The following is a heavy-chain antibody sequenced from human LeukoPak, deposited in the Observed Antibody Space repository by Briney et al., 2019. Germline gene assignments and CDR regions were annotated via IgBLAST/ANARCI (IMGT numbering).Heavy chain of an antibody. Sequence: SXKVSCKASGGTFISYAISWVRQAPGQGIEWMGRIIPFFGTANYAQKFQGRVTIPTDESTSTAYMELSSLRSEDTAVYYCASGGSGSYYNEPVDYWGQGTLVTVSS. D-gene: IGHD3-10*01. J-gene: IGHJ4*02. V-gene: IGHV1-69*05. CDR3: ASGGSGSYYNEPVDY. CDR1: GGTFISYA. CDR2: IIPFFGTA.